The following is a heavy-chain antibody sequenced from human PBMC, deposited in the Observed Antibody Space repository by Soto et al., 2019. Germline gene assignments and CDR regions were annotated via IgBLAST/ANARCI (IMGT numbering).Heavy chain of an antibody. CDR2: VYCTGST. J-gene: IGHJ5*02. CDR1: GASIRSTDYY. Sequence: SETLSLTCTVSGASIRSTDYYWSWIRQAPGKGLEWIGYVYCTGSTYYNPSLMSRLTISVDTSKNQFSLKLTSVTAAETAVYYCVRTAREGAVAPHWFDRWGQGTQVTVSS. D-gene: IGHD2-21*02. CDR3: VRTAREGAVAPHWFDR. V-gene: IGHV4-30-4*01.